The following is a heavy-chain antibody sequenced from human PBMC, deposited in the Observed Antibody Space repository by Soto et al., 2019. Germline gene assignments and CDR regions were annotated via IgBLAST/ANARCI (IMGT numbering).Heavy chain of an antibody. D-gene: IGHD4-17*01. CDR3: ARIANTVTTYFGY. CDR1: GGSISTTSYY. V-gene: IGHV4-39*07. Sequence: PSETLSLTCTVSGGSISTTSYYWGWIRQPPGKGLEWVGSIYYSGSTNYNPSLKSRVTISLDTSKNQFSLKLSSVTAADTAVYYCARIANTVTTYFGYWGQGTLVTVS. CDR2: IYYSGST. J-gene: IGHJ4*02.